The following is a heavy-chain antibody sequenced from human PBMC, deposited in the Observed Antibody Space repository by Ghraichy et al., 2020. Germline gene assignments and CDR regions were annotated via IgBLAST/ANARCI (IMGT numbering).Heavy chain of an antibody. CDR2: INHSGST. CDR3: AREARYYDILTGYYNGSDAFDI. D-gene: IGHD3-9*01. CDR1: GGSFSGYY. J-gene: IGHJ3*02. Sequence: SQTLSLTCAVYGGSFSGYYWSWIRQPPGKGLEWIGEINHSGSTNYNPSLKSRVTISVDTSKNQFSLKLSSVTAADTAVYYCAREARYYDILTGYYNGSDAFDIWGQGTMVTVSS. V-gene: IGHV4-34*01.